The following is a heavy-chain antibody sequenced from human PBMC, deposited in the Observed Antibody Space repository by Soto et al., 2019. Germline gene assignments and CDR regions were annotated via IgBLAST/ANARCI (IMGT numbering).Heavy chain of an antibody. CDR2: ISAYNGNT. J-gene: IGHJ3*02. V-gene: IGHV1-18*01. D-gene: IGHD5-18*01. CDR1: GYTFTSYG. Sequence: ASVKVSCKASGYTFTSYGISWVRQAPGQGLEWMGWISAYNGNTNYAQKLQGRVTMTTDTSTSTAYMELRSLRPDDTAVYYCARDSNSYGQFGSFDIWGQGTMVTVSS. CDR3: ARDSNSYGQFGSFDI.